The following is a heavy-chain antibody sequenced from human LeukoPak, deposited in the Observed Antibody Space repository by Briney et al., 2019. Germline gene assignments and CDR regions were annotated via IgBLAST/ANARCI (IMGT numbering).Heavy chain of an antibody. D-gene: IGHD3-10*01. V-gene: IGHV3-43D*03. J-gene: IGHJ4*02. CDR1: GFTFDDYA. CDR3: AKDAVVRGVGALGY. CDR2: ISWDGGGT. Sequence: GGSLRLSCAASGFTFDDYAMHWVRQAPGKGLEWVSLISWDGGGTYYAGTVKGRFTISRDNSKNSLYLQMNSLRAEDTALYYCAKDAVVRGVGALGYWGQGTLVTVSS.